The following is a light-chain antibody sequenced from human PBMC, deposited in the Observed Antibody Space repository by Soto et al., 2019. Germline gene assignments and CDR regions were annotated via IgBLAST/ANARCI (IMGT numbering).Light chain of an antibody. CDR2: EVS. J-gene: IGLJ2*01. V-gene: IGLV2-23*02. CDR3: CSYAGSSLVV. CDR1: SSDVGSYNL. Sequence: HSVLTQPASVSGSPGQSITISCTGTSSDVGSYNLVSWYQQHPGKAPKLMIYEVSKRPSGVSNRFSGSKSGNTASLTISGLQAEDEADYYCCSYAGSSLVVFGGGTKVTVL.